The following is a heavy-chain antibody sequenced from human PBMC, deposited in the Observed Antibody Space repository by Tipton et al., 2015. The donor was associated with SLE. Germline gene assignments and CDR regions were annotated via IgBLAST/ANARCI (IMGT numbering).Heavy chain of an antibody. V-gene: IGHV4-39*07. CDR1: GGSINSNSHS. CDR2: IYYSGTT. J-gene: IGHJ4*02. D-gene: IGHD1-14*01. Sequence: TLSLTCTVSGGSINSNSHSWGWVRQPPGKGLEWVGHIYYSGTTYYNPSLKSRVTISLDTSKNQFSLDLTSVTAADTAVYLCARRTETGSLSAYDYWGQGTLVTVSS. CDR3: ARRTETGSLSAYDY.